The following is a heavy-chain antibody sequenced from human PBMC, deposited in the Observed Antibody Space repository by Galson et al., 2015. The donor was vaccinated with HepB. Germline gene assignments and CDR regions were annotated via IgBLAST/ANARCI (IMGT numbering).Heavy chain of an antibody. V-gene: IGHV3-7*03. CDR3: ARSPSIAAAGFDY. D-gene: IGHD6-13*01. CDR2: IKQDGSEK. Sequence: SLRLSCAASGFTFSSYWMSWVRQAPGKGLEWVANIKQDGSEKYYVDSVKGRFTISRDNAKNSLYLQMNSLRAEDTAVYYCARSPSIAAAGFDYWGQGTLVTVSS. CDR1: GFTFSSYW. J-gene: IGHJ4*02.